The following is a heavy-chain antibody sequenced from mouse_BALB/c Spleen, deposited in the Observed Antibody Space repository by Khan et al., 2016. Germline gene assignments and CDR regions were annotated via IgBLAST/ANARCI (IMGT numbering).Heavy chain of an antibody. CDR1: GFNIKDTY. Sequence: VQLQQSGAELVKPGASVKLSCTASGFNIKDTYMHWVKQRPEQGLEWIGRIAPANGNTKNDPKFQGKATITADTSSNTAYLQLSSRTTEDTAVYYCARYYFDYWGQGTTLTVSS. CDR2: IAPANGNT. J-gene: IGHJ2*01. V-gene: IGHV14-3*02. CDR3: ARYYFDY.